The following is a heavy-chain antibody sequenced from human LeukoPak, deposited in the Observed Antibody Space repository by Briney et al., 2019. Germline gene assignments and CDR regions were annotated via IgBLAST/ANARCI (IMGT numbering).Heavy chain of an antibody. D-gene: IGHD1-26*01. CDR1: GGSISSYY. Sequence: SETLSLTCTVSGGSISSYYWSWIRQPPGKGLEWIGYIYYSGSTNYNPSLKSRVTISVDTSKNQFSLKLSSVTAADTAVYYCARVLGGSPNWFDPWGQGTLVTVSS. V-gene: IGHV4-59*01. CDR2: IYYSGST. CDR3: ARVLGGSPNWFDP. J-gene: IGHJ5*02.